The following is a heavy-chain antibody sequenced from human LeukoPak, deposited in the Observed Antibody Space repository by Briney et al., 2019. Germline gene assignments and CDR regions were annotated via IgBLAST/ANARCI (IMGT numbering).Heavy chain of an antibody. V-gene: IGHV1-2*02. Sequence: ASVKVSCKASGDTFTRYYIHWVRQAPGQGLEWMGWINLNSGGTNYAQKFQDRVTMTRDTTITTAYMELSSLRFDDTPLNYCAKSPHVLTAENFDYWGEGTLVTVSS. CDR3: AKSPHVLTAENFDY. CDR2: INLNSGGT. J-gene: IGHJ4*02. CDR1: GDTFTRYY. D-gene: IGHD3-9*01.